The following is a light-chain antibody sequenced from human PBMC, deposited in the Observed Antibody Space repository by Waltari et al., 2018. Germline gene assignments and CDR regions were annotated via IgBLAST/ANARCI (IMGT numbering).Light chain of an antibody. CDR1: QSVNNN. V-gene: IGKV3-15*01. Sequence: EIVMTQSPATLSVSPGERATLSCRASQSVNNNLAWYQQKPGQAPRLLIYGASTRATGIAVRFSASGSGTEFTLTISSLQSEDFAVYYCQQYIQWPLTFGGGSKVEIK. J-gene: IGKJ4*01. CDR2: GAS. CDR3: QQYIQWPLT.